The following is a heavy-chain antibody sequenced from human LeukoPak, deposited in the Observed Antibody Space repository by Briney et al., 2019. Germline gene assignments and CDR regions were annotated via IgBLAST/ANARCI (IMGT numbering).Heavy chain of an antibody. Sequence: SETLSLTCTVSGGSISSSSYYWGWIRQPPGKGLEWIGSIYYSGSTYYNPSLKSRVTISVDTSKNQFSLKLSSVTAADTAVYYCAREGGKSFGEVIMTRRGLDYWGQGTLVTVSS. V-gene: IGHV4-39*02. CDR2: IYYSGST. J-gene: IGHJ4*02. D-gene: IGHD3-16*02. CDR3: AREGGKSFGEVIMTRRGLDY. CDR1: GGSISSSSYY.